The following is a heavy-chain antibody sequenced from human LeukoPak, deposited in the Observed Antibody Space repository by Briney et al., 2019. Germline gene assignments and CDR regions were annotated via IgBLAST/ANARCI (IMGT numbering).Heavy chain of an antibody. Sequence: SETLSLTCTVSGGSISSSSYYWGWIRQPPGKGLEWIGSIYYSGSTYYNPSLKSRVTIPVDTSKNQFSLKLSSVTAADTAVYYCASSFGLRFLEWPIDYWGQGTLVTVSS. CDR2: IYYSGST. J-gene: IGHJ4*02. CDR1: GGSISSSSYY. D-gene: IGHD3-3*01. V-gene: IGHV4-39*01. CDR3: ASSFGLRFLEWPIDY.